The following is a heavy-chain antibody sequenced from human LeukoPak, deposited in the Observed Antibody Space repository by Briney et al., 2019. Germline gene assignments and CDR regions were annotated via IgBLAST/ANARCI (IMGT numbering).Heavy chain of an antibody. D-gene: IGHD6-19*01. V-gene: IGHV3-23*01. CDR2: ISGSGGST. Sequence: GGSLRLSCAASGFTFSSYAMSWVRQAPGKGLEWVSAISGSGGSTYYADSVKGRFTISRDNSKNTLYLQMNSLRAEDTAVYYCAKDSRVAVAGLAGDYWGQGTLVTVSS. J-gene: IGHJ4*02. CDR3: AKDSRVAVAGLAGDY. CDR1: GFTFSSYA.